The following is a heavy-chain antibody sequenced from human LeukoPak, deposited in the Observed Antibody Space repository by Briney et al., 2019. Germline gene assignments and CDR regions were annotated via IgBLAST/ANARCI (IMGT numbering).Heavy chain of an antibody. J-gene: IGHJ4*02. CDR2: LNPNTGGT. CDR3: ARGDGSGNSYGLIHDH. V-gene: IGHV1-2*02. D-gene: IGHD3-10*01. CDR1: GYTFTGYY. Sequence: ASVKVSYKASGYTFTGYYIHWVRQAPGQGLEWMGWLNPNTGGTNYAQKFQGRVTMTRDTSISTAYMELGRLSSDDTAVYYCARGDGSGNSYGLIHDHWGQGTLVIVSS.